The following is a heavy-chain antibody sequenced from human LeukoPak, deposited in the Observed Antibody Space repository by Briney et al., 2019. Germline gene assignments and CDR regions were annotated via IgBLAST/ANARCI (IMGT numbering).Heavy chain of an antibody. CDR2: ISSSSSYI. Sequence: GGSLRLSCAASGFTFSSYSMNWVRQAPGKGLEWVSSISSSSSYIYYADSVKGRFTISRDNAKNSLYLQMNSLRAEDTAVYYCARVPEQRHWNLDYRGQGTLVTVSS. D-gene: IGHD6-25*01. J-gene: IGHJ4*02. V-gene: IGHV3-21*01. CDR3: ARVPEQRHWNLDY. CDR1: GFTFSSYS.